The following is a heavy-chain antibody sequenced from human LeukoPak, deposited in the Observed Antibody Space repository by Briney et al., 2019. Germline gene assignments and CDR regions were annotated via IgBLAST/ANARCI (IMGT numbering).Heavy chain of an antibody. CDR2: ISSNGGST. Sequence: GGSLRLSCAASGFTFSSYAMHWVRQAPGKGLEYVSAISSNGGSTYYANSVKGRFTISRDNSKNTLYLQMGSLRAEDMAVYYCARLVAAPSDPDAFDIWGQGTMVTVSS. CDR3: ARLVAAPSDPDAFDI. D-gene: IGHD2-15*01. J-gene: IGHJ3*02. CDR1: GFTFSSYA. V-gene: IGHV3-64*01.